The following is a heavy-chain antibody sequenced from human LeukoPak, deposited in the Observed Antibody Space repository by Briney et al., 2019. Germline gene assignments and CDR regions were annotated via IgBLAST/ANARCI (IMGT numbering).Heavy chain of an antibody. J-gene: IGHJ4*02. Sequence: PSETLSLTCTVSGGSISSYYWSWIRQPAGKGLEWIGRIYTSGSTNYNPSLKSRVTMSVDTSKNQFSLKLSSVTAADTAVYYCAREGIVATIAEYYFDYWGQGSLVSVYS. CDR2: IYTSGST. V-gene: IGHV4-4*07. D-gene: IGHD5-12*01. CDR3: AREGIVATIAEYYFDY. CDR1: GGSISSYY.